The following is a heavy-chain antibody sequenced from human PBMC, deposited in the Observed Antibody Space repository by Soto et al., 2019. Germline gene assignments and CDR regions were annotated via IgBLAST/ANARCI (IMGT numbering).Heavy chain of an antibody. J-gene: IGHJ4*02. CDR3: ARQYDFWSGVNY. V-gene: IGHV1-8*01. D-gene: IGHD3-3*01. CDR1: GYTFTSYD. Sequence: QVQLVQSGAEVKKPGASVKVSCKASGYTFTSYDIHWVRQATGQGLEWMGWMNPNSGNTGYAQKFQGRVTMARNTPISTAYMELSSLRSEDTAVYYWARQYDFWSGVNYWGRGTLVTVSS. CDR2: MNPNSGNT.